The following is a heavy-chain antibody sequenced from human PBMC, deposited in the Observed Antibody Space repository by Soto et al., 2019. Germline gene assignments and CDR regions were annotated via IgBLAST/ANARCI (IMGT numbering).Heavy chain of an antibody. CDR1: GFAFSSYA. CDR2: ISGSGGST. CDR3: AKWMTKKNWFDP. Sequence: LRLSCAASGFAFSSYAMSWVRQAPGKGLEWVSAISGSGGSTYYADSVKGRFTISRDNSKNTLYLQMNSLRAEDTAVYYCAKWMTKKNWFDPWGQGTLVTVSS. D-gene: IGHD4-17*01. V-gene: IGHV3-23*01. J-gene: IGHJ5*02.